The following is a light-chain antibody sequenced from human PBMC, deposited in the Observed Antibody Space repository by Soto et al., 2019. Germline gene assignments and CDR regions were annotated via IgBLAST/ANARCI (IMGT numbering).Light chain of an antibody. CDR3: QQRAGSST. CDR1: QSVGSF. CDR2: GTS. Sequence: EIVLTESPATLSLSPGERATLSCRASQSVGSFLSWYQQKPGQAPRLLIYGTSIRATGIPARFSGSGSGTDFTLTISSLEPEDFAVYYCQQRAGSSTFGQGTRLEI. J-gene: IGKJ5*01. V-gene: IGKV3-11*01.